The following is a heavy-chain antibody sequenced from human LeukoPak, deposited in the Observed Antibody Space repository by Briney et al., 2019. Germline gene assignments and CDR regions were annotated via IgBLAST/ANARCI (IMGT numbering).Heavy chain of an antibody. Sequence: GRTLRLSCAPSGFTFSSYGMHWVRQAPGKGLEWVAVIWYDGSNKYYADSVKGRFTIPRDNSKNTLYLQMNSLRAEDTAVYYCARVGVGGYDAFDIWGQGTMVTVSS. V-gene: IGHV3-33*01. CDR2: IWYDGSNK. CDR1: GFTFSSYG. D-gene: IGHD3-22*01. CDR3: ARVGVGGYDAFDI. J-gene: IGHJ3*02.